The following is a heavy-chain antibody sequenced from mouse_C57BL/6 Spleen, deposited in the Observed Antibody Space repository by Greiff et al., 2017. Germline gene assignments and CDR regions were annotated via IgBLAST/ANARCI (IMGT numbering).Heavy chain of an antibody. J-gene: IGHJ4*01. CDR1: GFNIKDDY. D-gene: IGHD2-2*01. Sequence: EVKLQESGAELVRPGASVKLSCTASGFNIKDDYMHWVKQRPEQGLEWIGWIDPENGDTEYASKFQGKATITADTSSNTAYLQLSSLTSEDTAVYYCTPYGYDGNYYAIDYWGQGTSVTVSS. CDR3: TPYGYDGNYYAIDY. CDR2: IDPENGDT. V-gene: IGHV14-4*01.